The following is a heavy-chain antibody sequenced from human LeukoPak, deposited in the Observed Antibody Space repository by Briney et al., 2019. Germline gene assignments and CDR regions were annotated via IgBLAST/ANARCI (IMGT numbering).Heavy chain of an antibody. CDR1: GFTVSSNY. CDR3: ARTPVPYCSSTSCYPEYYFDY. CDR2: IYSGGST. D-gene: IGHD2-2*01. V-gene: IGHV3-66*02. J-gene: IGHJ4*02. Sequence: GGSLRLSCAASGFTVSSNYMSWVRQAPGKGLEWVSVIYSGGSTYYADSVKGRFTISRDNSKNPLYLQMNSLRAEDTAVYYCARTPVPYCSSTSCYPEYYFDYWGQGTLVTVSS.